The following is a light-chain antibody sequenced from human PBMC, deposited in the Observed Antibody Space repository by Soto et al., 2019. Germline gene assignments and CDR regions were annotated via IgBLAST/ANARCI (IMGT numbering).Light chain of an antibody. J-gene: IGLJ1*01. V-gene: IGLV1-40*01. CDR3: QSYDSSLSGYV. Sequence: QSVLTQPPSVSAAPGQKVTISCSGSSSHIGNSYVSWYQQLPGTAPKLLIYGNSNRPSGVPDRFSGSKSGTSASLAITGLQAEDEADYYCQSYDSSLSGYVFGTGTKVTVL. CDR1: SSHIGNSY. CDR2: GNS.